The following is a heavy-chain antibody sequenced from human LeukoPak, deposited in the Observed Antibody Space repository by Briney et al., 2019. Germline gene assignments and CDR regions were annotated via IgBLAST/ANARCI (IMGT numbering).Heavy chain of an antibody. D-gene: IGHD6-19*01. CDR3: ARADSNWYSSGWYTWPDY. CDR1: GFTFSSYA. CDR2: ISSNGGST. Sequence: PGGSLRLSCAASGFTFSSYAMHWVRQAPGKGLEYVSAISSNGGSTYYANSVKGRFTISRDNSKNTLYLQMGSLRAEDMAVYYCARADSNWYSSGWYTWPDYWGQGTLVTVSS. J-gene: IGHJ4*02. V-gene: IGHV3-64*01.